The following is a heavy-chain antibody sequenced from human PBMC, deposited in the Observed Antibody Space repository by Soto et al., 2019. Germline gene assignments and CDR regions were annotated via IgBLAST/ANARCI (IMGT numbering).Heavy chain of an antibody. V-gene: IGHV3-23*01. J-gene: IGHJ3*02. CDR2: ISGSGGST. CDR1: GFTFSSYA. CDR3: AKDELRTYYDILTGYYIGAFDI. Sequence: EVQLLESGGGLVQPGGSLRLYCAASGFTFSSYAMSWVRQAPGKGLEWVSAISGSGGSTYYADSVKGRFTISRDNSKNTLYLQMNSLRAEDTAVYYCAKDELRTYYDILTGYYIGAFDIWGQGTMVTVSS. D-gene: IGHD3-9*01.